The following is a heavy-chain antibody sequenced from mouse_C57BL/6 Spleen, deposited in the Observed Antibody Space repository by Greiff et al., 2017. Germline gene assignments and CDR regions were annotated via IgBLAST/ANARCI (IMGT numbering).Heavy chain of an antibody. CDR2: IDPSDSYT. D-gene: IGHD4-1*01. J-gene: IGHJ2*01. CDR3: ARSVTGPPDS. V-gene: IGHV1-69*01. Sequence: QVQLQQPGAELVMPGASVKLSCKASGYTFTSYWMHWVKQRPGQGLEWIGEIDPSDSYTNYNQKFKGKSTLTVDKYCSTAYMQLSSLTSEDTAVYYCARSVTGPPDSWGKGTTLTVSS. CDR1: GYTFTSYW.